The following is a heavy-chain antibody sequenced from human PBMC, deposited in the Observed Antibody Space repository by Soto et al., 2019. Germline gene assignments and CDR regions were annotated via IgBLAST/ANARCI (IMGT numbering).Heavy chain of an antibody. V-gene: IGHV1-18*01. Sequence: ASVKVSCKASGYTFTSYGISWVRQAPGQGLEWMGWISAYNGNTNYAQKLQGRVTMTRDTSTSTVYMELSSLRSEDTAVYYCARGEAAAGTRWFDPWGQGTLVTVSS. J-gene: IGHJ5*02. D-gene: IGHD6-13*01. CDR1: GYTFTSYG. CDR2: ISAYNGNT. CDR3: ARGEAAAGTRWFDP.